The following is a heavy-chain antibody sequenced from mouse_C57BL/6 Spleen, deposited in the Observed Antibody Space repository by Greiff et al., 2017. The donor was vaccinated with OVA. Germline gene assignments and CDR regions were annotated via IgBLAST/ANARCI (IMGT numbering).Heavy chain of an antibody. CDR3: ARGDYDYDDALFAY. J-gene: IGHJ3*01. V-gene: IGHV1-9*01. Sequence: QVQLQQSGADLMKPGASVKLSCKATGYTFTGYWIEWVKQRPGHGLEWIGEILPGSGSTNYNEKFKGKATFTADTSSNTAYMQLSSLTTEDSAIYYCARGDYDYDDALFAYWGQGTLVTVSA. D-gene: IGHD2-4*01. CDR1: GYTFTGYW. CDR2: ILPGSGST.